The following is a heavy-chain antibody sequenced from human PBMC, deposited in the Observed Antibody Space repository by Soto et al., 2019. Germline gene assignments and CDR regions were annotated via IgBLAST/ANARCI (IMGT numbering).Heavy chain of an antibody. J-gene: IGHJ6*02. D-gene: IGHD1-7*01. CDR2: IGTAGDT. Sequence: EVQLVESGGALVQPGGSLRLSCAASGFTFGTYDMHWVRQGPGKGLEWVSGIGTAGDTYYPGSVKGRFTISRENAKNSFYLQMNSLRAEDTAVYYCARLSGLTGTRKPYGGGYSYYYAMDVWGQGTTVTVSS. CDR1: GFTFGTYD. V-gene: IGHV3-13*01. CDR3: ARLSGLTGTRKPYGGGYSYYYAMDV.